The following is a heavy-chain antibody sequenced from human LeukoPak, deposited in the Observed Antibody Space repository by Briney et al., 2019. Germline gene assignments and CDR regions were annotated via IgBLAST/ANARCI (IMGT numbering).Heavy chain of an antibody. J-gene: IGHJ6*03. CDR3: AKGRGWEASYYYYYMDV. Sequence: GGSLRLSCAASGFTFSSHDMHWVRQAPGKGLEWVAFIRYDGSNKYYTDSVKGRFTISRDNSKNTLYLQMNSLRAEDTAVYYCAKGRGWEASYYYYYMDVWGKGTTVTISS. CDR1: GFTFSSHD. CDR2: IRYDGSNK. V-gene: IGHV3-30*02. D-gene: IGHD1-26*01.